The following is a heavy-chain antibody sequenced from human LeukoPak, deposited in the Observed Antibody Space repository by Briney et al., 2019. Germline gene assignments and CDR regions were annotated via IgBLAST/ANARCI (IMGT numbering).Heavy chain of an antibody. V-gene: IGHV1-58*01. CDR3: AATDRPVWFGDYYYYYGMDV. J-gene: IGHJ6*02. D-gene: IGHD3-10*01. CDR1: GFTFTSSA. CDR2: IVVGSGNT. Sequence: SVKVSFKASGFTFTSSAVQWVRQARGQRLEWIGWIVVGSGNTNYAQKFQERVTITRDMSTSTAYMELSSLRSEDTAVYYCAATDRPVWFGDYYYYYGMDVWGQGTTVTVS.